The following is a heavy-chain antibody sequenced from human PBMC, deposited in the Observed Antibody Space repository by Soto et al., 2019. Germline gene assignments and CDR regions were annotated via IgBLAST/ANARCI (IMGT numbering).Heavy chain of an antibody. CDR2: IIPIFGTA. V-gene: IGHV1-69*12. D-gene: IGHD2-15*01. Sequence: QVQLVQSGAEVKKPGSSVKVSCKASGGTFSSYAISWVRQAPGQGLEWMGGIIPIFGTANYAQKFQGRVTILADESTSTAYMELSSLRSEDTAVYYCATALSRGPPATPPGHWGQGTLVTVSS. CDR3: ATALSRGPPATPPGH. J-gene: IGHJ4*02. CDR1: GGTFSSYA.